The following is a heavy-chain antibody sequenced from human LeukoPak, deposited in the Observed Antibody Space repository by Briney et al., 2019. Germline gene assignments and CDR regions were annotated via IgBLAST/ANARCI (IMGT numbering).Heavy chain of an antibody. CDR3: ARWEGGSFARYYYGMDV. J-gene: IGHJ6*02. CDR1: GGTFISYA. Sequence: SVKVSCKASGGTFISYAISWVRQAPGQGLEWMGGIIPIFGTANYAQKFQGRVTITADESTSTAYVELSSLRSEDTAVYYCARWEGGSFARYYYGMDVWGQGTTVTVSS. D-gene: IGHD1-26*01. CDR2: IIPIFGTA. V-gene: IGHV1-69*13.